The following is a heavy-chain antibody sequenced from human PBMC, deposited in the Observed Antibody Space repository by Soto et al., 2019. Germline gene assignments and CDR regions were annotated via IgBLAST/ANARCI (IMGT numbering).Heavy chain of an antibody. J-gene: IGHJ4*02. V-gene: IGHV3-30*18. CDR3: AKDKWNGRRACSGGSCYLSYFDY. D-gene: IGHD2-15*01. Sequence: GGSLRLSCAASGFTFSSYGMHWVRQAPGKGLEWVAVISYDGSNKYYADSVKGRFTISRDNSKNTLYLQMNSLRAEDTAVYYCAKDKWNGRRACSGGSCYLSYFDYWGQGTLVTVSS. CDR1: GFTFSSYG. CDR2: ISYDGSNK.